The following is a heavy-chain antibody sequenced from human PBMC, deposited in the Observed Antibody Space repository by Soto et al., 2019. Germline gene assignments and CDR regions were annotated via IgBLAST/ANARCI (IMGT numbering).Heavy chain of an antibody. D-gene: IGHD1-1*01. V-gene: IGHV3-48*02. CDR3: FSFQAQHGIRRTVPVSAFLLNRSSDL. J-gene: IGHJ2*01. CDR2: ISGVNSDV. Sequence: GKGLDWVSFISGVNSDVFYADSVKGRFTISRDNAKNALYLQMNSLRDEDTAVYYCFSFQAQHGIRRTVPVSAFLLNRSSDL.